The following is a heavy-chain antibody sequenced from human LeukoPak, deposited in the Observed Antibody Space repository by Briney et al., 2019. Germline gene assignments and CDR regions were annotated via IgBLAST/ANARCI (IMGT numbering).Heavy chain of an antibody. CDR1: GFTFSSYG. CDR2: IWYDGSNK. V-gene: IGHV3-33*06. D-gene: IGHD6-19*01. Sequence: PGGSLRLSCAASGFTFSSYGMHWVRQAPGKGLEWVAVIWYDGSNKYYADSVKGRFTISRDNSNNTLYLQMNSLRAEDTAIYYCAKFRADSSGWPFDYWGQGTLVTVSS. CDR3: AKFRADSSGWPFDY. J-gene: IGHJ4*02.